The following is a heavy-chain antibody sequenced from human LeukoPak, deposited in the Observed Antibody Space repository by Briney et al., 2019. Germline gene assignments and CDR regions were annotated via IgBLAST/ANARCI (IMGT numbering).Heavy chain of an antibody. CDR1: GGSISSSSYY. Sequence: SETLSLTCTVSGGSISSSSYYWGWIRQPPGKGLEWIGSIYYSGSTYYNPSLKSRVTISVDTSKNQFSLKLSSVTAADTAVYYCARGRGLNYDFWSGYTKKNWFDPWGQGTLVTVSS. V-gene: IGHV4-39*07. CDR3: ARGRGLNYDFWSGYTKKNWFDP. D-gene: IGHD3-3*01. CDR2: IYYSGST. J-gene: IGHJ5*02.